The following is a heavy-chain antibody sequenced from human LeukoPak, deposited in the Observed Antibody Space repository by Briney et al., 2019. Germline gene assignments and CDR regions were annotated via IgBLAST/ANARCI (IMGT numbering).Heavy chain of an antibody. CDR2: IKEDGSEK. D-gene: IGHD3-3*01. CDR3: ARLNWNYADY. CDR1: GFTFSHHW. V-gene: IGHV3-7*01. J-gene: IGHJ4*02. Sequence: GGSLRLSCTAFGFTFSHHWMTWVRQAPEKGLEWVANIKEDGSEKDYVDSVKGRFTISRDNGKNSLYLQMNSLRGEDTAVYYCARLNWNYADYWGQGTLVTVSS.